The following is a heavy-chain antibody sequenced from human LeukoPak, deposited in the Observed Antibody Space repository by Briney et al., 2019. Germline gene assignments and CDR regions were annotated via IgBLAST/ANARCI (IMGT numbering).Heavy chain of an antibody. CDR1: GGSIRGNY. V-gene: IGHV4-34*01. J-gene: IGHJ4*02. CDR2: VNYSGNT. CDR3: ARVTDFWNEYYDSYFDY. D-gene: IGHD3-3*01. Sequence: SETLSLTCSVSGGSIRGNYWSWLRQTQGKGLEWIGEVNYSGNTNYNPSVKSRVAISADMSKNHLSLRLNSVTAADTAVYYCARVTDFWNEYYDSYFDYWGQGALVIVSS.